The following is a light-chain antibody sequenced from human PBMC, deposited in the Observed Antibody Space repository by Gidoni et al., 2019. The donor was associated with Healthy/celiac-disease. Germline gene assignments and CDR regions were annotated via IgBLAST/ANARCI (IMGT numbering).Light chain of an antibody. CDR1: QSVSSSY. J-gene: IGKJ4*01. CDR2: GAS. Sequence: EIVLTQSPGTQSLSPGERATLSCRASQSVSSSYLAWYQQKPGQAPRPLIYGASSRATGIPDRFSGSGSGTDFTLTISRLEPEDFAVYYCQQYGSTPPSTFGGXTKVEIK. V-gene: IGKV3-20*01. CDR3: QQYGSTPPST.